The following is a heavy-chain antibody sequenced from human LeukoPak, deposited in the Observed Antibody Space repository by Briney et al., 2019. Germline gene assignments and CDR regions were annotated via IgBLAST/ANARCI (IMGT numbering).Heavy chain of an antibody. D-gene: IGHD4-23*01. CDR1: GFTFSNYG. J-gene: IGHJ4*02. CDR3: AKNIKPTLVTPDF. Sequence: PGGSLRLSCAASGFTFSNYGMHWVRQAPGKGLEWVAVIPYDGSNTYYADSVKGRFTISRDNSKNTLYLQMNSLRAEDTAVYYCAKNIKPTLVTPDFWGQGTLVTVSS. CDR2: IPYDGSNT. V-gene: IGHV3-30*18.